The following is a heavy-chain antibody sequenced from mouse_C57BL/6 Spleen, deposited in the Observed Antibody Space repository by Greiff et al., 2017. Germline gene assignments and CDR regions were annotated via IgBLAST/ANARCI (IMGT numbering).Heavy chain of an antibody. J-gene: IGHJ2*01. CDR3: ARSPMVTVDYFDY. D-gene: IGHD2-2*01. V-gene: IGHV5-4*03. Sequence: DVMLVESGGGLVKPGGSLKLSCAASGFTFSSYAMSWVRQTPEKRLEWVATISDGGSYTYYPDNVKGRFTISRDNAKNNLYLQMSHLKSEDTAMDYCARSPMVTVDYFDYWGQGTTLTVSS. CDR2: ISDGGSYT. CDR1: GFTFSSYA.